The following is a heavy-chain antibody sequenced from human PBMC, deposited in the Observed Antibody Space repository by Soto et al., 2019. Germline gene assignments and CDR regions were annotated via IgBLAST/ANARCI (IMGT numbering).Heavy chain of an antibody. CDR1: GFTFSNYA. J-gene: IGHJ4*02. CDR2: ISGSGGTT. D-gene: IGHD1-26*01. CDR3: AKAVGPVGSISHFDY. V-gene: IGHV3-23*01. Sequence: EVQLLESGGGLVQPGGSLRLSCAASGFTFSNYAMSWVRQAPGKGLEWVSVISGSGGTTYYADSVKGRFTVSRDNSKNPLYLQMNRLRAEDTAVNYCAKAVGPVGSISHFDYWGQGSLVTVSS.